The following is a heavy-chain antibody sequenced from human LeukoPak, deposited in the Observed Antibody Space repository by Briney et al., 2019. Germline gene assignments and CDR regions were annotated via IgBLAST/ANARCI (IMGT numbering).Heavy chain of an antibody. D-gene: IGHD4-11*01. CDR1: GGSIISSNYY. Sequence: PSETLSLTCTVPGGSIISSNYYWGWIRQPPGKGLEWIGRFYYSGSTYYNPSLKSRVTISVDTSKNQFFLRLSTVTAADTAFYYCATQLSTVLYPMDVWGQGTTVTVSS. J-gene: IGHJ6*02. V-gene: IGHV4-39*01. CDR2: FYYSGST. CDR3: ATQLSTVLYPMDV.